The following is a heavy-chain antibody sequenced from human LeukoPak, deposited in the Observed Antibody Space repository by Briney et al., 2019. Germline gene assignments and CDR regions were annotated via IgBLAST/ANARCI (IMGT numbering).Heavy chain of an antibody. V-gene: IGHV1-69*01. D-gene: IGHD3-22*01. J-gene: IGHJ5*02. CDR3: ARGTNYYDSSGYYRP. CDR2: IIPIFGTA. CDR1: GGTFSSYA. Sequence: ASMKVSCKASGGTFSSYAISWVRQAPGQGLEWMGGIIPIFGTANYAQKFQGRVTITADESTSTAYMELSSLRSEDTAVYYCARGTNYYDSSGYYRPWGQGTLVTVSS.